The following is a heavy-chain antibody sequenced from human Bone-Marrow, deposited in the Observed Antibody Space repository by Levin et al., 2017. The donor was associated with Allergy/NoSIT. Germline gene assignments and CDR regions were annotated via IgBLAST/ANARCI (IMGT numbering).Heavy chain of an antibody. CDR2: IYYSGST. Sequence: SCTVSGGSISTYYWSWIRQPPGKGLEWIGYIYYSGSTNYNPSLKSRVTISVDTSKNQFSLKLSSVTAADTAVYYCARDIEYCSSTSCYRWFDPWGQGTLVTVSS. D-gene: IGHD2-2*01. J-gene: IGHJ5*02. CDR3: ARDIEYCSSTSCYRWFDP. CDR1: GGSISTYY. V-gene: IGHV4-59*01.